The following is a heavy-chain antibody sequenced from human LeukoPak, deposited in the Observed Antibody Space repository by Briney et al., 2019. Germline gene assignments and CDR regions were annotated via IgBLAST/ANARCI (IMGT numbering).Heavy chain of an antibody. CDR2: INPNSGGT. V-gene: IGHV1-2*02. J-gene: IGHJ4*02. CDR1: GYIFSDYY. Sequence: GGSVKVSCKASGYIFSDYYMHWVRQAPGQGLEWMGWINPNSGGTNYAQKFQGRVTMTRDTSISTAYMELSRLRSDDTAVYYCARPLYCSSTSCYTLLYWGQGTLVTASS. CDR3: ARPLYCSSTSCYTLLY. D-gene: IGHD2-2*02.